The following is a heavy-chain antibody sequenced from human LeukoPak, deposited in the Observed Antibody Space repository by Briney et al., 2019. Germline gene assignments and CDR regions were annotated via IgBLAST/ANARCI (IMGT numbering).Heavy chain of an antibody. CDR3: ARESVWGSYPQRGYYFDY. CDR1: GYTFTCYY. D-gene: IGHD3-16*02. J-gene: IGHJ4*02. Sequence: ASVKVSCKASGYTFTCYYMHWVRQAPGQGPEWMGWINPNSGGINYAQKFQGRVTMTRDTSISTVYMELSRLRSDDTAVYYCARESVWGSYPQRGYYFDYWGQGTLVTVSS. V-gene: IGHV1-2*02. CDR2: INPNSGGI.